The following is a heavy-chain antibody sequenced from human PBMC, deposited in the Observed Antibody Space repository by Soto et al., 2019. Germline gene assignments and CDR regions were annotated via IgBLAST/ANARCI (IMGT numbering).Heavy chain of an antibody. CDR2: IYYSGST. CDR1: GGSISSYY. CDR3: AREDYGDYLGGY. Sequence: SETLSLTCTVSGGSISSYYWSWIRQPPGKGLEWIGYIYYSGSTNYNPSLKSRVTISVDTSKNQFSLKLSSVTAADTAVYYCAREDYGDYLGGYWGQGTLVTVSS. D-gene: IGHD4-17*01. J-gene: IGHJ4*02. V-gene: IGHV4-59*01.